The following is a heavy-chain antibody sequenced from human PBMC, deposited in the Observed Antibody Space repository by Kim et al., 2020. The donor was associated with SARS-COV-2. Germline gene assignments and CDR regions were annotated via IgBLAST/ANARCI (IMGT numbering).Heavy chain of an antibody. D-gene: IGHD3-10*01. J-gene: IGHJ2*01. CDR3: ASVLQVGYWYFDL. Sequence: YNPSLKSRVTISVDTSKNQFSLKLSSVTAADTAVYYCASVLQVGYWYFDLWGRGTLVTVSS. V-gene: IGHV4-59*01.